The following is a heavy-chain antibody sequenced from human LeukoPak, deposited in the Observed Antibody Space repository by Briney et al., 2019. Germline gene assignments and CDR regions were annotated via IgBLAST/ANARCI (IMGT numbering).Heavy chain of an antibody. V-gene: IGHV1-8*03. CDR1: GYTFTSYD. J-gene: IGHJ3*02. Sequence: ASVKVSCKASGYTFTSYDINWVRQATGQGLEWMGWMNPNSGNTGYAQKFQSRVTITRNTSISTAYMELSSLRSEDTAVYYCALYGLLGDAFDIWGQGTMVTVSS. CDR2: MNPNSGNT. CDR3: ALYGLLGDAFDI. D-gene: IGHD3-16*01.